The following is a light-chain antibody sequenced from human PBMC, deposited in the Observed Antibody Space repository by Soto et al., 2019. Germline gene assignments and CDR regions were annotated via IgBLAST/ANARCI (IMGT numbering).Light chain of an antibody. CDR3: QQYGSSGT. J-gene: IGKJ4*02. CDR2: EAP. V-gene: IGKV3-20*01. Sequence: EIVLTQSPVTLSLSPVERATLSCRASQRVTNNYLAWYAQRSGGAPRVLVYEAPTRATGLADRFSASGSATAFTLTISRLEPEDFEVYNCQQYGSSGTFGEGTKVDIK. CDR1: QRVTNNY.